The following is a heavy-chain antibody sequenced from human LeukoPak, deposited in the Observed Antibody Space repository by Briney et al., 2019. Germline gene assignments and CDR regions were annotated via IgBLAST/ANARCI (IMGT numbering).Heavy chain of an antibody. J-gene: IGHJ4*02. V-gene: IGHV1-18*01. CDR2: ISAYNGNT. CDR1: GYTFTSYG. D-gene: IGHD6-19*01. CDR3: VRVGSSRYFDY. Sequence: GASVKVSCKASGYTFTSYGISWVRQAPGQGLEWMGWISAYNGNTNYAQKLQGRVTMTTDTSTSTTYMELRSLRSDNTAVYYCVRVGSSRYFDYGGQGTLVTVSS.